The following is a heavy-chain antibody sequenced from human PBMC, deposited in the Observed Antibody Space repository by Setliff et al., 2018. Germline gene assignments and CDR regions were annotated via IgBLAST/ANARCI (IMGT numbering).Heavy chain of an antibody. J-gene: IGHJ3*02. CDR2: INPNSAGT. CDR3: ARRPIALAGYRKGAFDI. V-gene: IGHV1-2*02. Sequence: ASVKVSCKASANTFIAYYIHWVRQAPGQGLEWMGWINPNSAGTNYAQKFRGRVTMTTDISTSTAYMELRTLRSDDTAAYYCARRPIALAGYRKGAFDIWGQGTVVTVSS. D-gene: IGHD6-19*01. CDR1: ANTFIAYY.